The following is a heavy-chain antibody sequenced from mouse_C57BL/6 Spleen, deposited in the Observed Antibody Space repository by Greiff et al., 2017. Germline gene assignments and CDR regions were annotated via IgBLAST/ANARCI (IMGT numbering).Heavy chain of an antibody. D-gene: IGHD1-1*02. CDR2: INPSSGYT. J-gene: IGHJ2*01. V-gene: IGHV1-7*01. Sequence: VQLQQSGAELAKPGASVKLSCKASGYTFTSYWMHWVKQRPGQGLEWIGYINPSSGYTKYNQKFKDTATLTADKSSSTAYMQLSSLTYEDSAVYYCARSGGKNYFDYWGQGTTLTVSS. CDR1: GYTFTSYW. CDR3: ARSGGKNYFDY.